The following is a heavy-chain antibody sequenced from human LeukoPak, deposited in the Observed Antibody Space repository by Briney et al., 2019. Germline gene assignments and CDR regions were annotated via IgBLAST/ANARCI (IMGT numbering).Heavy chain of an antibody. CDR1: GFTVSSYA. V-gene: IGHV3-23*01. CDR2: IYGSGGTT. CDR3: ARGAGRHGDYRDY. D-gene: IGHD4-17*01. J-gene: IGHJ4*02. Sequence: GGSLRLSCAASGFTVSSYAMSWVRQAPGKGLEWVSAIYGSGGTTYSADSPKGRFTPSRDTAKTALYMKINSLTAEDTAVYYCARGAGRHGDYRDYWGQGALVTVSS.